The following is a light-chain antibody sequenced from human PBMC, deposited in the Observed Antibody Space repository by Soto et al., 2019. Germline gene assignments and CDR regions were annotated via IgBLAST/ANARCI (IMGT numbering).Light chain of an antibody. CDR2: GIT. Sequence: QAVVTQPPSVSGAPGQRVTISCTGSSSNIGAGYDVHWYQRIPGTAPKLLIYGITNRPSGVPDRFSGSKSDTSASLAITGLQAEDEADYYCHSYDSSLSGSVFGGGTKLTVL. CDR3: HSYDSSLSGSV. V-gene: IGLV1-40*01. J-gene: IGLJ2*01. CDR1: SSNIGAGYD.